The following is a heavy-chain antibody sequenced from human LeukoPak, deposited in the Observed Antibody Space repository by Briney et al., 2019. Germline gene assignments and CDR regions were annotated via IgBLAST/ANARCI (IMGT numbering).Heavy chain of an antibody. CDR2: FDPEDGET. Sequence: ASVKVSCKVSGYTLSGLSMHWVRQAPGKGLEWMGRFDPEDGETMYAQKFQGRVTMTEDTSTDTAYMELNSLRSEDTAVYYSATVQSRCTGGSCYIGWLDPWGQGILVTVSS. CDR3: ATVQSRCTGGSCYIGWLDP. J-gene: IGHJ5*02. V-gene: IGHV1-24*01. D-gene: IGHD2-15*01. CDR1: GYTLSGLS.